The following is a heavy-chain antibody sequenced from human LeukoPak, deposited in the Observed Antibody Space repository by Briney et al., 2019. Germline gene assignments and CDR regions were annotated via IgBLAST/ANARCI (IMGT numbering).Heavy chain of an antibody. CDR2: ISSSSSYI. V-gene: IGHV3-21*01. Sequence: GGSLRLSCAASGFTFSSYSMNWVRQAPGKGLEWVSSISSSSSYIYYADSVKGRFTISRDNAKNSLYLQMNSLRAEDTAVYYCAKNRGYSYGYPSVFDYWGQGTLVTVSS. D-gene: IGHD5-18*01. J-gene: IGHJ4*02. CDR3: AKNRGYSYGYPSVFDY. CDR1: GFTFSSYS.